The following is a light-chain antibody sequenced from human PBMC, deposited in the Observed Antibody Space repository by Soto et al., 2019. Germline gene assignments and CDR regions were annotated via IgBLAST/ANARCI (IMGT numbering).Light chain of an antibody. CDR1: SSNIGAGYD. Sequence: QSVLTQPPSVSGAPGQRVTSSCTGSSSNIGAGYDVHWYQQLPGTAPKLPSYGNSNRPSGVPDRFSGSKSGTSASLAITGLQAEDEADYYCQSYDSSLSGVVFGGGTQLPVL. CDR2: GNS. CDR3: QSYDSSLSGVV. V-gene: IGLV1-40*01. J-gene: IGLJ2*01.